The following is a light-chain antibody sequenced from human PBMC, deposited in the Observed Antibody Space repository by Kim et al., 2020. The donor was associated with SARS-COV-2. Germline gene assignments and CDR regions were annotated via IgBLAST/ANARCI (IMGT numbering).Light chain of an antibody. Sequence: GQKVTISCSGSSSNDGNNYVSWYQQLPGTAPKLLIYDNNKRPSGIPDRFSGSKSGTSATLGITGLQTGDEADYYCGTWDSSLSAVVFGGGTQLTVL. CDR2: DNN. CDR3: GTWDSSLSAVV. V-gene: IGLV1-51*01. J-gene: IGLJ2*01. CDR1: SSNDGNNY.